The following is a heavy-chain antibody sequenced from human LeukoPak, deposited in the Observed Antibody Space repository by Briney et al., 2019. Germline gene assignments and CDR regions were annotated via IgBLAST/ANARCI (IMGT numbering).Heavy chain of an antibody. J-gene: IGHJ5*02. D-gene: IGHD2-15*01. CDR1: GYTFTSYY. CDR2: INPNSGGT. V-gene: IGHV1-2*02. CDR3: AREGMGYCSGGSCYNWFDP. Sequence: ASVKVSCKASGYTFTSYYMHWVRQAPGQGLEWMGWINPNSGGTNYAQKFQGRVTMTRDTSISTAYMELSRLRSDDTAVYYCAREGMGYCSGGSCYNWFDPWGQGTLVTVSS.